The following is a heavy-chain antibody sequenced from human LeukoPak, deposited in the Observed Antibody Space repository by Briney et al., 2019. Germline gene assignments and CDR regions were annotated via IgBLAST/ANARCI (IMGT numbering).Heavy chain of an antibody. CDR2: ISYDGSNK. CDR1: GFTFSSYA. V-gene: IGHV3-30*14. J-gene: IGHJ4*02. Sequence: GRSLRLSCAASGFTFSSYAMHWVRQAPGKGLEWVAVISYDGSNKYYADSVKGRFTISRDNSKNTLYLEKNSLRAEDTAMYYCARGGYIGALHFWGRGTLVRVSS. D-gene: IGHD5-24*01. CDR3: ARGGYIGALHF.